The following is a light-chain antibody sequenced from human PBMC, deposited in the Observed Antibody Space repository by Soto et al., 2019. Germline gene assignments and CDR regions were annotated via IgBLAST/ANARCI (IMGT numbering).Light chain of an antibody. CDR3: QQYDSSLYT. J-gene: IGKJ2*01. CDR1: QSVNSNY. Sequence: EIVLTQSPGTLSLSPGERATLSCRASQSVNSNYLAWYQQRPGQAPRLLIHGASSRATGIPDRFSGSGSGTDFTLTISGLEPEDFAVYYCQQYDSSLYTFGQGTKLEIK. CDR2: GAS. V-gene: IGKV3-20*01.